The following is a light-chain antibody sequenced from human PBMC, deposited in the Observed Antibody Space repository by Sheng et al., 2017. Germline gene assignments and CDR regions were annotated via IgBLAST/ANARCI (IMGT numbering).Light chain of an antibody. J-gene: IGKJ1*01. CDR3: QQSYSTPWP. Sequence: EIKMTQSPSSLSASVGDRVTITCRASQSISNYLNWYQQRSGEAPKFLIYGASSLHGGVPSRFSATGSGTHFTLTISSLQPEDFATYYCQQSYSTPWPFGQGTKVEIK. V-gene: IGKV1-39*01. CDR2: GAS. CDR1: QSISNY.